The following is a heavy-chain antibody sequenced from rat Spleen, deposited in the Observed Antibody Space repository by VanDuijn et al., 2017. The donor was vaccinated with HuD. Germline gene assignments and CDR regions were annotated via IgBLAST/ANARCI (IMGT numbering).Heavy chain of an antibody. D-gene: IGHD5-1*01. CDR3: ATTPGRPFAY. CDR1: GFNFSNYY. J-gene: IGHJ3*01. Sequence: EVQLVESGGGLVQPGRSMKLSCVVSGFNFSNYYMAWVRQAPTRGLEWIASISTGGGVTHYRDSVKGRFTFSRDNAKNTQYLQMDSLRSEDTATYYCATTPGRPFAYWGQGTLVTVSS. CDR2: ISTGGGVT. V-gene: IGHV5-25*01.